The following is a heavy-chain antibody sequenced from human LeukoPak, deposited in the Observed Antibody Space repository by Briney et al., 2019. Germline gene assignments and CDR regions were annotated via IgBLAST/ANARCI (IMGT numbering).Heavy chain of an antibody. CDR3: AKRPAAHDY. CDR2: ISGSGDST. J-gene: IGHJ4*02. D-gene: IGHD2-2*01. V-gene: IGHV3-23*01. Sequence: GGSLRLSCAASGFTFSNKAMSWVRQAPGKGLEWVSTISGSGDSTYYADSVKGRFTISRDNSKNTLYLQMNSLRAEDTAVYYCAKRPAAHDYWGQGTLVTVSS. CDR1: GFTFSNKA.